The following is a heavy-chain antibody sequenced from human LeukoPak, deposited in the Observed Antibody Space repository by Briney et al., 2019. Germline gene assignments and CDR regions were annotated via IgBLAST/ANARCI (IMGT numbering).Heavy chain of an antibody. J-gene: IGHJ4*02. Sequence: GGSLRLSCAASGFTFSNYAMHWVRQAPGKGLEWVAVISNDGNDKYNADSVKGRFTISRDNSKNMVYLQTNSLRVVDTAVYYCARDGDTAAAGYYFDSWGQGTLVTVSS. CDR1: GFTFSNYA. CDR2: ISNDGNDK. D-gene: IGHD6-13*01. V-gene: IGHV3-30-3*01. CDR3: ARDGDTAAAGYYFDS.